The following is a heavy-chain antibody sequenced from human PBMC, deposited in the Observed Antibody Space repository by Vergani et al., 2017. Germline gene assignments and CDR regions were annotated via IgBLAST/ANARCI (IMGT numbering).Heavy chain of an antibody. J-gene: IGHJ6*02. CDR2: IYPGDSDT. CDR3: ARRCWGSSYYYGMDV. CDR1: GYSFTNYW. V-gene: IGHV5-51*03. Sequence: EVQLVQSGAEVKKPGESLKISCKGSGYSFTNYWIGWVRQMPGKGLEWMEIIYPGDSDTIYSPSFQGQVTISADNSISTAYLQWSSLKASDTAMYYCARRCWGSSYYYGMDVWGQGTTVTVSS. D-gene: IGHD6-6*01.